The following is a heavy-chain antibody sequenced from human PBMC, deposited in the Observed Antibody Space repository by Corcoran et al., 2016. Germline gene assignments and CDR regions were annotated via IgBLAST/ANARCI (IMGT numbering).Heavy chain of an antibody. CDR1: GCTFTSYD. D-gene: IGHD6-19*01. J-gene: IGHJ6*02. Sequence: QVQLVQCGAEVKKPGASVKVSCKASGCTFTSYDINWVRQATGQGLEWMGGMNPNSGNKGYAQKFQGRVTMTRNTSISTAYMGLSSLRSEDTTVYYCASSTVAGGTYYSYCMDVWGQGTPVTVSS. CDR2: MNPNSGNK. V-gene: IGHV1-8*01. CDR3: ASSTVAGGTYYSYCMDV.